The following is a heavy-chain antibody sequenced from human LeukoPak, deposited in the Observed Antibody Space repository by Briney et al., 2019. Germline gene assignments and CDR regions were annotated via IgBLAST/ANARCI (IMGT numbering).Heavy chain of an antibody. Sequence: PSETLSLTCTVSGGSISSSSYYWGWIRQPPGKGLEWIGSIYYSGSTYYNPSLKSRVTISVDTSKNQFSLKLSSVTAADTAVYYCARHHYGSGSYLSDYWGQGTLVTVSS. V-gene: IGHV4-39*01. CDR1: GGSISSSSYY. J-gene: IGHJ4*02. CDR3: ARHHYGSGSYLSDY. D-gene: IGHD3-10*01. CDR2: IYYSGST.